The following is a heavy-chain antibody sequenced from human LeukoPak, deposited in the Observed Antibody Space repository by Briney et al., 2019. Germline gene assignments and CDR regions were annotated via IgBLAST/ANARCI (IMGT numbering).Heavy chain of an antibody. J-gene: IGHJ4*02. D-gene: IGHD4-23*01. Sequence: PGGSLRLSCAASGFTFSSYWMSWVRQAPGKGLEWVSAISGSGGSTYYADSVKGRFTISRDNSKNTLYLQMNSLRAEDTAVYYCARVDDMDYGGNIDYWGQGTLVTVSS. V-gene: IGHV3-23*01. CDR3: ARVDDMDYGGNIDY. CDR1: GFTFSSYW. CDR2: ISGSGGST.